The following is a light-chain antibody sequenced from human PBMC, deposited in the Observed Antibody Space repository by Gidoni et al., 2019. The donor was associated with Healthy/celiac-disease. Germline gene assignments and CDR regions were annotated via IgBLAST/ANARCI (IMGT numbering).Light chain of an antibody. CDR3: QQYNNWPPIT. CDR2: DAS. V-gene: IGKV3-15*01. Sequence: EIVMQQSPATLSVSPGESATLSCRASQSVSSNLAWYQQKPGQAPRLLIYDASTRATGIPARFGGSGSGGEFTIIISSLQSEDFAVYYCQQYNNWPPITFGQGTRLEIK. J-gene: IGKJ5*01. CDR1: QSVSSN.